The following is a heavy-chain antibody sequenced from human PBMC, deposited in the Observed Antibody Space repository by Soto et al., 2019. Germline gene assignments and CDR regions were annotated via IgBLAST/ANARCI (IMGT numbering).Heavy chain of an antibody. D-gene: IGHD2-2*01. CDR1: GFTFSSYS. CDR3: AREDGEEYQLPQTYYYFDY. V-gene: IGHV3-48*01. Sequence: EVQLVESGGGLVQPGGSLRLSCAASGFTFSSYSMNWVRQAPGKGLEWVSYISSSSSTIYYADSVKGRFTISRDNAKNSLYLQMNSLRAEDTAVYYCAREDGEEYQLPQTYYYFDYWGQGTLVTVSS. CDR2: ISSSSSTI. J-gene: IGHJ4*02.